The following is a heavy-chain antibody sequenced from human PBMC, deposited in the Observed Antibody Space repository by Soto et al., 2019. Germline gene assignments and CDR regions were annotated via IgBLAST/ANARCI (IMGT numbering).Heavy chain of an antibody. Sequence: GASVKVSCKASGGTFSSYAISWLLQAPGQGLEWMGGIIPIFGTANYAQKFQGRVTITADESTSTAYMELSSLRSEDTAVYYCARDASYCSGGSCYPRYHWFDPWGQGTLVTVSS. CDR2: IIPIFGTA. CDR1: GGTFSSYA. V-gene: IGHV1-69*13. J-gene: IGHJ5*02. D-gene: IGHD2-15*01. CDR3: ARDASYCSGGSCYPRYHWFDP.